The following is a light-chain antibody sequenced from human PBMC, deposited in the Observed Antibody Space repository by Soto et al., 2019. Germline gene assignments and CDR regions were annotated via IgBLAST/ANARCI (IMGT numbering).Light chain of an antibody. CDR3: QQYSSSPIT. Sequence: EIVLTRSPSTLSLSPGERATLSCRASQSFSSTYLAWYQQKPGQAPRVLIYGASSRATGIPDRFSGGGSGTDFSLTISRLDNEDFAVYYCQQYSSSPITFGQGTRLEIK. CDR2: GAS. CDR1: QSFSSTY. V-gene: IGKV3-20*01. J-gene: IGKJ5*01.